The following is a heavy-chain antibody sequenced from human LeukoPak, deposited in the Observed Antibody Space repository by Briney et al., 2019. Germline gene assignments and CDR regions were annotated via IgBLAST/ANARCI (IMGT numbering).Heavy chain of an antibody. CDR3: ASRSQRSHDYGDYEYYYYGMDV. D-gene: IGHD4-17*01. CDR1: GGTFSSYA. J-gene: IGHJ6*02. Sequence: GASVKVSCKASGGTFSSYAISWVRQAPGQGLEWMGGIIPIFGTANYAQKFQGRVTITADESTSTAYMELSSLRSEDTAVYYCASRSQRSHDYGDYEYYYYGMDVRGQGTTVTVSS. CDR2: IIPIFGTA. V-gene: IGHV1-69*13.